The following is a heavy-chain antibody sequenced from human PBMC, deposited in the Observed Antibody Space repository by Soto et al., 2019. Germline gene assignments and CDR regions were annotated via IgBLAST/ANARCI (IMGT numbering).Heavy chain of an antibody. D-gene: IGHD3-10*01. J-gene: IGHJ6*02. Sequence: TGGSLRLSCAASGFTFSSYAMHWVRQAPGKGLEWVAVISYDGSNKYYADSVKGRFTISRDNSKNTLYLQMNSLRAEDTAVYYCARDKGAILWFGELFGYYYYGMDVWGQGTTVTVSS. CDR2: ISYDGSNK. CDR1: GFTFSSYA. V-gene: IGHV3-30-3*01. CDR3: ARDKGAILWFGELFGYYYYGMDV.